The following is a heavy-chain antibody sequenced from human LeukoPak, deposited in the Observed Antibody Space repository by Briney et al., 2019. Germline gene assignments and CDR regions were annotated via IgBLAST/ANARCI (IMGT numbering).Heavy chain of an antibody. CDR1: GYSISSGYY. Sequence: PSETLSLTCTVSGYSISSGYYWGWIRQPPGKGLEWIGSIYHSGSTYYNPSLKSRVTISVDTSKNQFSLKLSSVTAADTAVYYCARVGPYCSGGSCSFAFDIWGQGTMDTVSS. D-gene: IGHD2-15*01. J-gene: IGHJ3*02. CDR3: ARVGPYCSGGSCSFAFDI. V-gene: IGHV4-38-2*02. CDR2: IYHSGST.